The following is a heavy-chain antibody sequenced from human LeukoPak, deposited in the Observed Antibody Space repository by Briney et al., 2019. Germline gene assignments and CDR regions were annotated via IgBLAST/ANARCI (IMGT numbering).Heavy chain of an antibody. CDR2: INPNSGGT. J-gene: IGHJ4*02. Sequence: ASVKVSCKASGYTFTGYYMHWVRQAPGQGLEWMGWINPNSGGTNYAQKLQGRVTMTTDTSTNTAYMELRSLRSDDTAVYYCARDAKVDTAMAVGYWGQGTLVTVSS. V-gene: IGHV1-2*02. CDR3: ARDAKVDTAMAVGY. CDR1: GYTFTGYY. D-gene: IGHD5-18*01.